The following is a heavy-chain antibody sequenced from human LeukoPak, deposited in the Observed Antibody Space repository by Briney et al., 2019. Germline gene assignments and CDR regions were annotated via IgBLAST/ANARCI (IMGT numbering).Heavy chain of an antibody. CDR3: AREMAAADY. V-gene: IGHV3-7*01. J-gene: IGHJ4*02. D-gene: IGHD6-13*01. Sequence: GGSLRLSCAASGFTFSSYWRSWVRQAPGKGLEWVANIKQDGSEKYYVDSVKGRFTITRDNAKNSLYLQMNSVIAEDTAVYYCAREMAAADYWGQGTLVTVSS. CDR2: IKQDGSEK. CDR1: GFTFSSYW.